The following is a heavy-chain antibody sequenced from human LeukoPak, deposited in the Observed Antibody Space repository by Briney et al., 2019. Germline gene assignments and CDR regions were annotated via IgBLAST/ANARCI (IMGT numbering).Heavy chain of an antibody. D-gene: IGHD3-9*01. CDR3: ASRLRYFDGLAFDI. J-gene: IGHJ3*02. CDR1: GGSISRYY. V-gene: IGHV4-59*01. CDR2: IYDSGST. Sequence: AETLSLTCMVSGGSISRYYWSWIRQPPGKGLEWMGYIYDSGSTNHNPSLKSRVTISVDTSTNQFSLKLSSVTAGDTAVYYCASRLRYFDGLAFDIWGQGTLVTVSS.